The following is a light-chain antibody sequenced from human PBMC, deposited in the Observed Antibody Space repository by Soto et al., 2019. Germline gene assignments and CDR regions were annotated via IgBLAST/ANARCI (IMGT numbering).Light chain of an antibody. V-gene: IGKV3-20*01. CDR3: QQYGSSGT. J-gene: IGKJ1*01. CDR2: DTS. CDR1: QSVGGSS. Sequence: ETLLTQSPGTLSLSPGERATLSCRASQSVGGSSLAWYQQRPGQAPRLLIYDTSNRATGIPDRFSGSGSGADFTLTISRLEPEDFAVYYCQQYGSSGTFGQGTKVDIK.